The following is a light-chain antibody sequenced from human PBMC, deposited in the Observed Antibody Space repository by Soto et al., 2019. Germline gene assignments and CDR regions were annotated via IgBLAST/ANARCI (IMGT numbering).Light chain of an antibody. V-gene: IGLV2-14*01. CDR3: SSFTSSRTPYV. Sequence: QSVLTQPASVSGSAGQSITISCTGTSSDVGGYNYVSWYQQHPGRAPKLMMYEVRNRPSGVSTRFAVSKSANTASLTISGIQADVEADYYCSSFTSSRTPYVFGTGTQLTVL. J-gene: IGLJ1*01. CDR2: EVR. CDR1: SSDVGGYNY.